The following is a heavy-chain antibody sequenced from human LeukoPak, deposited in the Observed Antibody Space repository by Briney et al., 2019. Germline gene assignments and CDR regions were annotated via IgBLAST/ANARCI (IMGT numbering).Heavy chain of an antibody. D-gene: IGHD3-10*01. CDR2: IWYDGSNK. V-gene: IGHV3-33*06. Sequence: PGGSLRLSCAASGFTFSSYGMPWVRQAPGKGLEWVAVIWYDGSNKYYADSVKGRFTISRDNSKNTLYLQMNSLRAEDTAVYYCAEDPSWGITPDAFDIWGQGTMVTVSS. CDR1: GFTFSSYG. J-gene: IGHJ3*02. CDR3: AEDPSWGITPDAFDI.